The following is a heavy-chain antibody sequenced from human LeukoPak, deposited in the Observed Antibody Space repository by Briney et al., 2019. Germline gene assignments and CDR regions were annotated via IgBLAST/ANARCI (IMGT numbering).Heavy chain of an antibody. Sequence: SETLSLTCAVYGGSFSGYYWSWIRQPPGKGLEWIGEINHSGSTNYNPSLKSRVTISVDTSKNQFSLKLSSVTAADTAVYYCARGQVNYYDSSGDAFDIWGQGTMVTVSS. CDR2: INHSGST. D-gene: IGHD3-22*01. V-gene: IGHV4-34*01. CDR3: ARGQVNYYDSSGDAFDI. CDR1: GGSFSGYY. J-gene: IGHJ3*02.